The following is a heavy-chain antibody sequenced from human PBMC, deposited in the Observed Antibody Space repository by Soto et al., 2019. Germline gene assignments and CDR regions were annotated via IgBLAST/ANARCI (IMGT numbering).Heavy chain of an antibody. J-gene: IGHJ5*02. CDR3: ARRPARDIVATVWFDP. V-gene: IGHV4-39*01. D-gene: IGHD5-12*01. CDR1: GGSISISSYY. Sequence: PSATLSLTCPVSGGSISISSYYWVWIRQPPGKGLEWIGSIYYSGSTYYNPSLKSRVTISVDTSKNQFSLKLSSVTAADTAVYYCARRPARDIVATVWFDPWGQGTLVTVSS. CDR2: IYYSGST.